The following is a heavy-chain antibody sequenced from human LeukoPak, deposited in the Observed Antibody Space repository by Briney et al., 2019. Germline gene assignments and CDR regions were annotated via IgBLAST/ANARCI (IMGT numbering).Heavy chain of an antibody. CDR1: EFTFSSYA. V-gene: IGHV3-23*01. J-gene: IGHJ4*02. Sequence: GGYLRLSCAASEFTFSSYAMSWVRQAPGKGLEWVSAISGSGGSTYYADSVKGRFTISRDNSKNTLYLQMNSLRAEDTAVYYCAKSPYDILTGGIDYWGQGTLVTDSS. CDR2: ISGSGGST. D-gene: IGHD3-9*01. CDR3: AKSPYDILTGGIDY.